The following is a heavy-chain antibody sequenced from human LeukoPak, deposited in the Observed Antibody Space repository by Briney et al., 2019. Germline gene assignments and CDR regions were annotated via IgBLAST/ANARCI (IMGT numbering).Heavy chain of an antibody. Sequence: GESLKISCKGSAYSSTRYWIGWVRQMPGKGLEWMGIIYPGDSDTRYSPSFQGQVTISADKSISTAYLQWSSLKASDTAMYYCARPMAYSSSSLGYWGQGTLVTVSS. V-gene: IGHV5-51*01. CDR1: AYSSTRYW. J-gene: IGHJ4*02. CDR2: IYPGDSDT. D-gene: IGHD6-6*01. CDR3: ARPMAYSSSSLGY.